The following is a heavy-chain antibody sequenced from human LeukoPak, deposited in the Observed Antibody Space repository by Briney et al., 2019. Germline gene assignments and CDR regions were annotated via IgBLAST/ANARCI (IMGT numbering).Heavy chain of an antibody. J-gene: IGHJ4*02. CDR3: AKAQDGDYVDY. CDR1: GFALSSHW. V-gene: IGHV3-7*01. D-gene: IGHD4-17*01. Sequence: GGSLRLSCAASGFALSSHWMTWVRQVPGRGPEWVANVNRDGSETYYLDSVKGRFTVSRDNAKNSLYLQMNILRAEDTAVYYCAKAQDGDYVDYWGQGTLVTVSS. CDR2: VNRDGSET.